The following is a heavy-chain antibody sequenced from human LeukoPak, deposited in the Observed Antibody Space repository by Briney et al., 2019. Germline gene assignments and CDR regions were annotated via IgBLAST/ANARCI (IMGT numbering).Heavy chain of an antibody. V-gene: IGHV4-31*03. CDR2: IYYSGST. Sequence: SQTLSLTCTVSGGSISSGGYYWSWIRQHPGKGLEWIGYIYYSGSTYYNPSLKSRVTISVDTSKNQFSLKLSSVTAADTAVYYCARGFYAVNDAFDIWGQGTMVTVSS. J-gene: IGHJ3*02. CDR3: ARGFYAVNDAFDI. D-gene: IGHD3-3*01. CDR1: GGSISSGGYY.